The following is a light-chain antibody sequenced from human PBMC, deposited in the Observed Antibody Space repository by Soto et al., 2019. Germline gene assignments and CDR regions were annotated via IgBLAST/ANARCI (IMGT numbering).Light chain of an antibody. CDR3: QQYGTSPIT. V-gene: IGKV3-20*01. Sequence: EIVLTQSPGTLSLSPGERATLSCRASQTVDSSYLAWYQQKPGQAPRLLIYGASSRATGIPDRFSGSGSGTDFTLTISRLEPEDFAVYSCQQYGTSPITFGQGTRLEIK. CDR1: QTVDSSY. CDR2: GAS. J-gene: IGKJ5*01.